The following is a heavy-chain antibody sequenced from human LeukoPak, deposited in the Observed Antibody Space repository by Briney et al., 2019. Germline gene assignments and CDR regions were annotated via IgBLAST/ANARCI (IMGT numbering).Heavy chain of an antibody. CDR2: IYYSGST. V-gene: IGHV4-39*07. D-gene: IGHD1-26*01. J-gene: IGHJ3*02. Sequence: PSETLSLTCTVSGGSISSSSYYWGWIRQPPGKGLEWIGSIYYSGSTYYNPSLKSRVTISVDTSKNQFSLKLSSVTAADTAVYYCARDYYEHDAFDIWGQGTMVTVSS. CDR1: GGSISSSSYY. CDR3: ARDYYEHDAFDI.